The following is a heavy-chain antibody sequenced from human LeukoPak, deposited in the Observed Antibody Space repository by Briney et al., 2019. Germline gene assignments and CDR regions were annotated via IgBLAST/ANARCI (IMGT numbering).Heavy chain of an antibody. J-gene: IGHJ4*02. CDR3: ARGGAVVGFDYFDY. CDR2: ISYIGST. CDR1: GGSISTYY. V-gene: IGHV4-59*01. D-gene: IGHD6-19*01. Sequence: SETLSLTCTVSGGSISTYYWSWIRQPPGKGLEWIGYISYIGSTKYNPSLKSRVTISVDASKNQFSLKLSSVTAAGTAVYYCARGGAVVGFDYFDYWGQGPLVTVSS.